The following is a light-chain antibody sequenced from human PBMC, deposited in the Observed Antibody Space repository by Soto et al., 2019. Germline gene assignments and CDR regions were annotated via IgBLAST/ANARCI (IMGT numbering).Light chain of an antibody. Sequence: DIQMTQSPSTLSASVGDRVTITCRASQSISSWLAWYQQKPGKAPKLLIYKASSLESGVPPRFSGSGSGTEFTLTISSLQPDDFATYYCQQYNSYSPQTFGQGTKVEIK. CDR1: QSISSW. J-gene: IGKJ1*01. V-gene: IGKV1-5*03. CDR2: KAS. CDR3: QQYNSYSPQT.